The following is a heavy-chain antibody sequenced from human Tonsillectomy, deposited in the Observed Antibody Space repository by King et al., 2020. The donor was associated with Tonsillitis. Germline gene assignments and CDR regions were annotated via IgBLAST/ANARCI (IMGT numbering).Heavy chain of an antibody. CDR2: ISSSCSTT. V-gene: IGHV3-48*04. CDR1: GFSFSSYG. J-gene: IGHJ3*02. D-gene: IGHD4-23*01. Sequence: VQLVESGGGLVQPGGSLRLSCAASGFSFSSYGLNWVRQAPGKGLEWVSYISSSCSTTYYADSVKGRFTISRDNAKNSLYLQMNSLRAEDTAVYYCARSFYGSNNAFDIWGQGTMVTVSS. CDR3: ARSFYGSNNAFDI.